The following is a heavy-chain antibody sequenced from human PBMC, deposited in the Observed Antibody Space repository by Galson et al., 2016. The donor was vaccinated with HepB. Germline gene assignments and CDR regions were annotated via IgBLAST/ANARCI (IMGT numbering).Heavy chain of an antibody. CDR3: AKNSGWYGNGYFDL. D-gene: IGHD6-19*01. Sequence: SLRLSCAASGFSVSGNYMSWVRQAPGKGLEWVSVLYPDGRTYYGDSVKDRFTISRDNSKNILFLQMNSLRAEHTAVYYCAKNSGWYGNGYFDLWGRGTLLTVSS. J-gene: IGHJ2*01. V-gene: IGHV3-66*01. CDR2: LYPDGRT. CDR1: GFSVSGNY.